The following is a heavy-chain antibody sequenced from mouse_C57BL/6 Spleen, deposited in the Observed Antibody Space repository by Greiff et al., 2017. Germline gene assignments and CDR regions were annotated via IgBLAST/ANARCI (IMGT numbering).Heavy chain of an antibody. Sequence: EVQLQQSGPELVKPGASVKISCKASGYTFTDYYMNWVKQSHGKSLEWIGDINPNNGGTSYNQKFKGKATLTVDKSSSTAYMELRSLTSEDSAVYYCAGRAGSSWYAMDYWGQGTSVTVSS. CDR1: GYTFTDYY. CDR2: INPNNGGT. J-gene: IGHJ4*01. D-gene: IGHD1-1*01. CDR3: AGRAGSSWYAMDY. V-gene: IGHV1-26*01.